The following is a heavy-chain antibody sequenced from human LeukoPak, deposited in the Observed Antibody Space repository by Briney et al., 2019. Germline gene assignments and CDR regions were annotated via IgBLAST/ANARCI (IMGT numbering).Heavy chain of an antibody. CDR2: ISKDGSNI. D-gene: IGHD1-26*01. CDR3: VRQFPVSSGSFYAPFHY. V-gene: IGHV3-30*03. J-gene: IGHJ4*02. CDR1: GFTLSSYG. Sequence: TGNSLRLSCAASGFTLSSYGMHWVRQAPGKGPEWVAVISKDGSNICYADSVKGRFTVSRDNSKSTLFLQMNSLRTEDTAVYYCVRQFPVSSGSFYAPFHYWGQGTLVTVSS.